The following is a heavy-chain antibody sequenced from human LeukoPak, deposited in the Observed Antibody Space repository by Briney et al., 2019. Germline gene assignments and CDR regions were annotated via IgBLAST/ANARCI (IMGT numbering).Heavy chain of an antibody. J-gene: IGHJ6*03. Sequence: GASVKVSCKASGGTFSSYAISWVRQAPGQGLEWMGGIIPIFGTANYAQKFQGRVTITADKSTSTAYMELSSLRSEDTAVYYCARHVVRDFYYYYYYMDVWGKGTTVTVSS. V-gene: IGHV1-69*06. CDR3: ARHVVRDFYYYYYYMDV. D-gene: IGHD2-21*02. CDR2: IIPIFGTA. CDR1: GGTFSSYA.